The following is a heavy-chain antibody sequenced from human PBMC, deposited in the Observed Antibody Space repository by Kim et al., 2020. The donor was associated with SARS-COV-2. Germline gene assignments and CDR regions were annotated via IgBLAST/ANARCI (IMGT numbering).Heavy chain of an antibody. Sequence: GGSLRLSCAASGFTFSSYEMNWVRQAPGKGLEWVSYISSSGSTIYYADSVKGRFTISSDNAKNSLYLQMNSLRAEDTAVYYCARVGKGWLRFHYYGMDVWGQGTTVTVSS. CDR3: ARVGKGWLRFHYYGMDV. D-gene: IGHD5-12*01. J-gene: IGHJ6*02. CDR2: ISSSGSTI. CDR1: GFTFSSYE. V-gene: IGHV3-48*03.